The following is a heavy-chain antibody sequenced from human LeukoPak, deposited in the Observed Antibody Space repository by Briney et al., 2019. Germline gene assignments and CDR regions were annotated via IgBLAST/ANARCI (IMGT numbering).Heavy chain of an antibody. D-gene: IGHD3-10*01. V-gene: IGHV3-53*01. CDR3: ARDRGSSGRHDAFDI. CDR2: IYSGGST. CDR1: GFTVSSNY. Sequence: GGSLRLYCAASGFTVSSNYMSWVRQAPGKGLEWVSVIYSGGSTYYADSVKGRFTISRDNSKNTLYLQMNSLRAEDTAVYYCARDRGSSGRHDAFDIWGQGTMVTVSS. J-gene: IGHJ3*02.